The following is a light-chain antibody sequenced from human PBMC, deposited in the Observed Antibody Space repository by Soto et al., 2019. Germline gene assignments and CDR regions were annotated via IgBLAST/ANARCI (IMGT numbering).Light chain of an antibody. CDR3: QQYGSSPRT. V-gene: IGKV3-20*01. CDR2: DAS. J-gene: IGKJ5*01. Sequence: EIVLTQSPATLSLSPGGGATLSCRASQGVKRYLAWYQQKPGQASRLLFYDASSRATGSPDRFSGGGSGTDFTLTISRLEPEDFAVYYCQQYGSSPRTFGQGTRLEIK. CDR1: QGVKRY.